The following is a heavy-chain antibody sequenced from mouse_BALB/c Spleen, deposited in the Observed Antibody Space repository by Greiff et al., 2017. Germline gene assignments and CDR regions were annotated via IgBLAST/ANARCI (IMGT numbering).Heavy chain of an antibody. V-gene: IGHV1S81*02. CDR2: INPSNGRT. Sequence: QVQLQQPGAELVKPGASVKLSCKASGYTFTSYWMHWVKQRPGQGLEWIGEINPSNGRTNYNEKFKSKATLTVDKSSSTAYMQLSSLTSEDSAVYYCARRYYGSRPYYAMDYWGQGTSVTVSS. D-gene: IGHD1-1*01. J-gene: IGHJ4*01. CDR3: ARRYYGSRPYYAMDY. CDR1: GYTFTSYW.